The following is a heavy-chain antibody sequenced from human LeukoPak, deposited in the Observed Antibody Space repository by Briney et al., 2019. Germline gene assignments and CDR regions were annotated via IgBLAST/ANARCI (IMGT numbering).Heavy chain of an antibody. CDR2: TNTYNVNT. Sequence: ASAKDSSKPPVYRFTNYVTSWGRQALEQGLGWMAWTNTYNVNTNNAQKLQGRVTMTTDTSTSTAYMELRSLRSDDTAVYYCARALSPLRVGPFDYWGQGTLVTVSS. V-gene: IGHV1-18*01. CDR1: VYRFTNYV. CDR3: ARALSPLRVGPFDY. J-gene: IGHJ4*02. D-gene: IGHD4-17*01.